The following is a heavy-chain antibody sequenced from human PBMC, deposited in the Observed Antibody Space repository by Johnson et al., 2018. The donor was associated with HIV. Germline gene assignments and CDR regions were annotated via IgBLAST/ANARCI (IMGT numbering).Heavy chain of an antibody. D-gene: IGHD1-26*01. V-gene: IGHV3-11*01. CDR2: ISSSGSSV. CDR1: GFTFSAYY. Sequence: QVQLVESGGGLVKPGGSLRLSCAASGFTFSAYYMSWIRQAPGKGLECLAYISSSGSSVYYTDSVKGRFTISRDNTKNSLHLQMNSLRAEDTALYYCARHRGVYPTSPGGVGAFDFWGPGTMVTVSS. CDR3: ARHRGVYPTSPGGVGAFDF. J-gene: IGHJ3*01.